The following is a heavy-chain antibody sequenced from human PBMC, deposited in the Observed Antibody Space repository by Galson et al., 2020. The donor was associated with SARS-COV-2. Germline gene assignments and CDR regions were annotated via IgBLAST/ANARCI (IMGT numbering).Heavy chain of an antibody. CDR3: ARDWDEGSGYFASWFDP. Sequence: GESLKISCAASGFTFSSYAMNWVRQAPGKGLEWVSSINGGSSIIYYSDSVKGRFTISRDNAKNSLFLQMNSLRAEDTAVYYCARDWDEGSGYFASWFDPWGQGTLVTVSS. V-gene: IGHV3-21*01. CDR1: GFTFSSYA. CDR2: INGGSSII. J-gene: IGHJ5*02. D-gene: IGHD3-22*01.